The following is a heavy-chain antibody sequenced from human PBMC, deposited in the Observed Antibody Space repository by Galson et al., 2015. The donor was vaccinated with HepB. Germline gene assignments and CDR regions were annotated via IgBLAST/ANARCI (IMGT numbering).Heavy chain of an antibody. CDR2: ISSSSSYI. CDR1: GFTFSSYS. D-gene: IGHD3-16*02. Sequence: SLRLSCAASGFTFSSYSMNWVRQAPGKGLEWVSSISSSSSYIYHADSVKGRFTISRDNAKNSLYLQMNSLRAEDTAVYYCAMMGELSNHTYWGQGTLVTVSS. CDR3: AMMGELSNHTY. V-gene: IGHV3-21*01. J-gene: IGHJ4*02.